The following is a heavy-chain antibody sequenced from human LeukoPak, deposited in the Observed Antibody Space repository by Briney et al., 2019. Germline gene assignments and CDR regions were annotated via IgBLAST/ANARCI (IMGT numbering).Heavy chain of an antibody. CDR2: IKYSGSP. Sequence: SETLSLTCAMYSESFSGYFWSWIRQPPGKGLEWIGEIKYSGSPNYHPSLKSRVTMTVDTPKNNFPLKLSSVTAADTAVYYCARGRGGYPDWGQGTMVTASS. V-gene: IGHV4-34*01. J-gene: IGHJ3*01. D-gene: IGHD5-12*01. CDR1: SESFSGYF. CDR3: ARGRGGYPD.